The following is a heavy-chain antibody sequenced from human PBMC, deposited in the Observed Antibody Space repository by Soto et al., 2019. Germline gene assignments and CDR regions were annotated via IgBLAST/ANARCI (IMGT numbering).Heavy chain of an antibody. V-gene: IGHV4-34*01. Sequence: QVQLQQWGAGLLKPSETLSLTCAVYGGSFSGYYWSWIRQPPGKGLEWIGEINHSGSTNYNPSLKSRATISVDTSKNQFSLKLSSVTAADTAVYYCARVRGQWLVPNYFDYWGQGTLVTVSS. J-gene: IGHJ4*02. CDR2: INHSGST. CDR3: ARVRGQWLVPNYFDY. D-gene: IGHD6-19*01. CDR1: GGSFSGYY.